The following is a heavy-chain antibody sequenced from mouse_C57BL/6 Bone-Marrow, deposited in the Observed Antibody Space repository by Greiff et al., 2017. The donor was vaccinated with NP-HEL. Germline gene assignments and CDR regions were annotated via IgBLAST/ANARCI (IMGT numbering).Heavy chain of an antibody. J-gene: IGHJ2*01. CDR2: ISSGGSYT. CDR3: ARRLYYYGSSP. Sequence: EVKFVESGGDLVKPGGSLKLSCAASGFTFSSYGMSWVRQTPDKRLEWVATISSGGSYTYYPDSVKGRFTISRDNAKNTLYLQMSSLKSEDTAMYYCARRLYYYGSSPWGQGTTLTVSS. D-gene: IGHD1-1*01. CDR1: GFTFSSYG. V-gene: IGHV5-6*02.